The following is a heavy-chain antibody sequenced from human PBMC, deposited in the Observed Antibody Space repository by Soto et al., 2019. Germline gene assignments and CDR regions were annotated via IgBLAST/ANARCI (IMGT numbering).Heavy chain of an antibody. CDR1: GGTFSSYT. CDR3: ASPANKRSDYGNYYYMDV. J-gene: IGHJ6*03. Sequence: SVKVSCKASGGTFSSYTISWVRQAPGQGLEWMGRIIPILGIANYAQKFQGRVTITADKSTSTAYMELSSLRSEDTAVYYCASPANKRSDYGNYYYMDVWGKGTTVTVSS. CDR2: IIPILGIA. D-gene: IGHD4-17*01. V-gene: IGHV1-69*02.